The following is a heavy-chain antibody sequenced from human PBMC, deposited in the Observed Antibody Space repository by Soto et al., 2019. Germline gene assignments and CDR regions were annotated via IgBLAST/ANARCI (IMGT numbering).Heavy chain of an antibody. V-gene: IGHV1-69*12. Sequence: QVQLVQSGAEVKKPESSVKVSCKAPGGTFSTYAISWVRQAPGQGLEWMGGIIPMFGTANYAQRFQDRVTITADESTNTAYMELSSLRSEVTAVYFCASGIQLWLRRINNGYSGWGQGPLVTASS. CDR1: GGTFSTYA. J-gene: IGHJ4*02. D-gene: IGHD5-18*01. CDR2: IIPMFGTA. CDR3: ASGIQLWLRRINNGYSG.